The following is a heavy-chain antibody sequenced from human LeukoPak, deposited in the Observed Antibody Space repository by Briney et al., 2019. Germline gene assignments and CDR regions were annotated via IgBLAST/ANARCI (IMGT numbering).Heavy chain of an antibody. CDR3: AKQPYGRDWFDP. CDR2: FYYSGIT. D-gene: IGHD3-10*01. V-gene: IGHV4-59*08. Sequence: PSETLSPTCTVSGGPISGYYWSWIRQAPGKGLEWIGNFYYSGITNYIPSLKSRVTILVDTAKNQFSLKLSSVTATDTAFYYCAKQPYGRDWFDPWGQGTLVTVSS. CDR1: GGPISGYY. J-gene: IGHJ5*02.